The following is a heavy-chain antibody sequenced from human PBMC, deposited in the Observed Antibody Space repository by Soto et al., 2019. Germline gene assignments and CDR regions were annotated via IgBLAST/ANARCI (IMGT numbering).Heavy chain of an antibody. V-gene: IGHV1-69*01. Sequence: QVQLVQSGAEVKKPGSSVKVSCKESGGTFSSYAIAWVRQAPGQGPEWMGGIIPIFGIANYAQKFQGRVAITADESTNTAYMELSSLRSDDTAVYYCAKAAQTRYNWNDLGNGFDPWGQGTLVTVSS. CDR2: IIPIFGIA. CDR3: AKAAQTRYNWNDLGNGFDP. CDR1: GGTFSSYA. D-gene: IGHD1-1*01. J-gene: IGHJ5*02.